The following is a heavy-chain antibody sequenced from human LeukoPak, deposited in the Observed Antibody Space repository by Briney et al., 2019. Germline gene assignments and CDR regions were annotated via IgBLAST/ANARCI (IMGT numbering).Heavy chain of an antibody. D-gene: IGHD3-22*01. V-gene: IGHV3-23*01. CDR1: GFTFSRYA. CDR3: AKWAAQGCSDYYCDNWFDP. Sequence: GGSLRLSCAASGFTFSRYAMSWVRQAPGKGLDWVSAISASGGGASTYYADSVKGRFTISRDNPKNTLYLQMNSLRAEDTAVYYCAKWAAQGCSDYYCDNWFDPWGQGTLVTVSS. CDR2: ISASGGGAST. J-gene: IGHJ5*02.